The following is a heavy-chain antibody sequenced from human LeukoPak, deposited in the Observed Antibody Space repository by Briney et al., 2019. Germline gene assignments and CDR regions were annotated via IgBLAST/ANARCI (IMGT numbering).Heavy chain of an antibody. D-gene: IGHD2-21*02. CDR1: GYSFTSYW. J-gene: IGHJ4*02. V-gene: IGHV5-51*01. CDR2: IYPGDSDT. CDR3: ARHLFAYCGGDCYSAIGY. Sequence: GESLKISCKGSGYSFTSYWIGWVRQMPGKGPEWMGIIYPGDSDTRYSPSFQGQVTISADKSISTAYLQWSSLKASDTAMYYCARHLFAYCGGDCYSAIGYWGQGTLVTVSS.